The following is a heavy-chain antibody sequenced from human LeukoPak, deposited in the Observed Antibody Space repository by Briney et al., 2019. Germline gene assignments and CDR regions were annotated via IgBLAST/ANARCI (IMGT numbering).Heavy chain of an antibody. CDR2: ISGDGGST. CDR3: AKDAADGRITIFVGPPDY. J-gene: IGHJ4*02. Sequence: PGGSLRLSCAASGFTFDDYAMHWVRQAPGKGLEWVSLISGDGGSTYYADSVKGRFTISRDNSKNSLYLQMNSLRAEDTALYYCAKDAADGRITIFVGPPDYWGQGTLVTVSS. CDR1: GFTFDDYA. D-gene: IGHD3-3*01. V-gene: IGHV3-43*02.